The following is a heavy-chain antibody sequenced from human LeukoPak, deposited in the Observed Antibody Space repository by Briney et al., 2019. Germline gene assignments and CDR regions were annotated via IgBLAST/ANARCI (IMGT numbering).Heavy chain of an antibody. D-gene: IGHD5-18*01. CDR1: GFTFSSYS. CDR2: ISSSSSYI. V-gene: IGHV3-21*01. CDR3: ARGLPRGYSYGQNWFDP. Sequence: GGSLRLSCAASGFTFSSYSMNWVCQAPGKGLEWVSSISSSSSYIYYADSVKGRFTISRDNAKNSLYLQMNSLRAEDTAVYYCARGLPRGYSYGQNWFDPWGQGTLVTVSS. J-gene: IGHJ5*02.